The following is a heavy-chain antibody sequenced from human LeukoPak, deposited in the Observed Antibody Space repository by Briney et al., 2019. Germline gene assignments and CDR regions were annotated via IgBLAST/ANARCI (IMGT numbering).Heavy chain of an antibody. CDR1: GGSFSGYY. Sequence: SETLSLTCAVYGGSFSGYYWSWIRQPPGKGLEWIGEINHSGSTNYNPYLKSRVTISVDTSKNQFSLKLSSVTAADTAVYYCARSNYYDSSAQHPWGQGTLVTVSS. V-gene: IGHV4-34*01. J-gene: IGHJ4*02. D-gene: IGHD3-22*01. CDR3: ARSNYYDSSAQHP. CDR2: INHSGST.